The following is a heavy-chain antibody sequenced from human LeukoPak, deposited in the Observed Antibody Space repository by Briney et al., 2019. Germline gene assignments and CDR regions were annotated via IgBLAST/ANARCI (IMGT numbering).Heavy chain of an antibody. CDR2: ISGSGGST. Sequence: GGSLRLSCAASGFTFSSYAMSWVRQAPGKGLEWVSAISGSGGSTYYADSVKGRFTISRGNSKNTLYLQMNSLRAEDTAVYYCAKYLRWVVAATGLDYWGQGTLVTVSS. D-gene: IGHD2-15*01. CDR1: GFTFSSYA. CDR3: AKYLRWVVAATGLDY. V-gene: IGHV3-23*01. J-gene: IGHJ4*02.